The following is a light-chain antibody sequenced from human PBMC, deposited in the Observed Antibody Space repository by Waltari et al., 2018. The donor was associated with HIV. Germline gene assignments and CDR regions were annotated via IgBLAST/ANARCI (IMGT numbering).Light chain of an antibody. V-gene: IGLV3-25*03. CDR3: LSADTSVTWV. CDR2: KDT. CDR1: ALPKQY. J-gene: IGLJ3*02. Sequence: SYELKQPPSVSVSPGQTARNTCSGDALPKQYAYWYQQKPGQAPVLVIYKDTERPSGIPERFSGSSSGTTVTLTISGVQAEDDADYYCLSADTSVTWVFGGGTKLTVL.